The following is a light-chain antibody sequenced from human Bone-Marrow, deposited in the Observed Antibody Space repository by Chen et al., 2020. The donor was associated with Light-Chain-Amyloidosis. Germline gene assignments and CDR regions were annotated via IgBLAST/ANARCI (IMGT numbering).Light chain of an antibody. CDR1: ESVGTI. CDR3: QQRSSWPT. Sequence: DIVLTQSPATLSFSLGESATLSCRASESVGTIYGWYQQTPGQAPRLLISDASNREPDIPARFSDSGYGTDFTLTITSLEPEDFAVYYCQQRSSWPTFGQETKLEIK. J-gene: IGKJ2*01. V-gene: IGKV3-11*01. CDR2: DAS.